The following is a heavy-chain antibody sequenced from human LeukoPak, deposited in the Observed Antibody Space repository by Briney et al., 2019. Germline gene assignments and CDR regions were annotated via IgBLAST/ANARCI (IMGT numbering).Heavy chain of an antibody. J-gene: IGHJ4*02. CDR1: GFTFSSYG. CDR2: IWYDGSNE. V-gene: IGHV3-33*01. D-gene: IGHD2-2*02. CDR3: ARDDTVYFDY. Sequence: GRSLRLSCAASGFTFSSYGMHWVRQAPDKGLEWVAIIWYDGSNEFYADSVKGRFTISRDNSKNTLYLQMNSLRAEDTAVYYCARDDTVYFDYWGQGTLVTVSS.